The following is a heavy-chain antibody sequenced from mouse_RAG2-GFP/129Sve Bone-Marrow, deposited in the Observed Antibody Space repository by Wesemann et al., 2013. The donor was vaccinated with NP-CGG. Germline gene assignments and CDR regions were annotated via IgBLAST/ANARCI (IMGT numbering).Heavy chain of an antibody. J-gene: IGHJ3*01. CDR3: AYSSGYVGFAY. D-gene: IGHD3-1*01. Sequence: EVQLQQSGAELVKPGASVKLSCTASGFNIKDTYMHWVKQRPEQGLEWIGRIDPANGNTKYDPKFQGKATITADTSSNTAYLQLSSLTSEDTAVYYCAYSSGYVGFAYWGQGTLVTVSA. CDR1: GFNIKDTY. V-gene: IGHV14-3*02. CDR2: IDPANGNT.